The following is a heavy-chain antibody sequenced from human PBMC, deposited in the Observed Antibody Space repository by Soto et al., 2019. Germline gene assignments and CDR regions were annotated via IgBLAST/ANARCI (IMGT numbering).Heavy chain of an antibody. CDR3: AKGSYADFLGY. CDR2: IYGGGST. V-gene: IGHV3-66*01. J-gene: IGHJ4*02. CDR1: GFTVTSNY. D-gene: IGHD4-17*01. Sequence: PGGSLRLSCAASGFTVTSNYMSWVRQAPGKGLEWVSVIYGGGSTNYADSVKARFTISRDKSKNSLYLQMNSLRAEDTAVYYCAKGSYADFLGYWGRGTLVTVSS.